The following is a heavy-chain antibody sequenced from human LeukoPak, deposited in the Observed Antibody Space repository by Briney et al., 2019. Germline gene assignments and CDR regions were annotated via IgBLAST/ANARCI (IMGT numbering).Heavy chain of an antibody. CDR3: ARDHPLLWFGEPQKNKYDY. J-gene: IGHJ4*02. Sequence: SETLSLTCAVYGESFSGYYWSWIRQPPGKGLEWIGEINHSGSTNYNPSLKSRVTISVDTSKNQFSLKLSSVTAADTAVYYCARDHPLLWFGEPQKNKYDYWGQGTLVAVSS. V-gene: IGHV4-34*01. CDR2: INHSGST. CDR1: GESFSGYY. D-gene: IGHD3-10*01.